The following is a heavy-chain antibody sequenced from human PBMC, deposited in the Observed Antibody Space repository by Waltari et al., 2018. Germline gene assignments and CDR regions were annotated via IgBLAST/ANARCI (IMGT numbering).Heavy chain of an antibody. CDR1: GYTFQNFA. CDR2: ISTATGNP. J-gene: IGHJ4*02. Sequence: QVQLVQSESELKKPGASVKIACKASGYTFQNFAIDWLRQAPGQGLEWMGWISTATGNPTYARDFTGRFDFSLDTSVSTAYLQISSLKTEDTAVYFCARDRVVGATDWGYWGQGTLVTVSS. V-gene: IGHV7-4-1*02. CDR3: ARDRVVGATDWGY. D-gene: IGHD1-26*01.